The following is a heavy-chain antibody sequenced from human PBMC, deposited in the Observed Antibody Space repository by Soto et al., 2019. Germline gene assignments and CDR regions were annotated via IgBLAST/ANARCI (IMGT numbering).Heavy chain of an antibody. Sequence: SETLSLTCTVSGGSISSYFWSWIRQPPGKGLEWIGQIYSSGNPSYNPSLKSRVTISVDTSKNQFSLKLSSVTAADTAVYYCARLKVAGTDYWGQGTLVTVSS. J-gene: IGHJ4*02. V-gene: IGHV4-59*12. CDR2: IYSSGNP. CDR3: ARLKVAGTDY. D-gene: IGHD6-19*01. CDR1: GGSISSYF.